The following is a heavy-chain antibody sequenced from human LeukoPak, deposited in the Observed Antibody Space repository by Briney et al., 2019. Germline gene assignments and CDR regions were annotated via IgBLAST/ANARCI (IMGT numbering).Heavy chain of an antibody. CDR2: IHLSDSST. CDR1: DYGFGTFW. V-gene: IGHV5-51*01. Sequence: GESLKISCKGVDYGFGTFWIGWVRQMLGEGLEWMGFIHLSDSSTTYSPSLQGQVTISADKSISTAYLQWSSLKASDTAMYFCAQARHGLYYFDFWGQGTLVTVSS. CDR3: AQARHGLYYFDF. D-gene: IGHD3-10*01. J-gene: IGHJ4*02.